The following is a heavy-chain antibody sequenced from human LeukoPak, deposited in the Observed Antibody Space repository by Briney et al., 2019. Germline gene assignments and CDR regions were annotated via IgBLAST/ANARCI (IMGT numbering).Heavy chain of an antibody. CDR2: ISSSSSTI. J-gene: IGHJ3*02. V-gene: IGHV3-48*01. Sequence: GGSLRLSCAASGFTFSSYSMNWVRQAPGKGLEWVSYISSSSSTIYYADSVKGRFTISRDNAKNSLYLQMNSLRAEDTAVYYCARDLGRFAFDIWGQGTMVTVSS. D-gene: IGHD4-17*01. CDR1: GFTFSSYS. CDR3: ARDLGRFAFDI.